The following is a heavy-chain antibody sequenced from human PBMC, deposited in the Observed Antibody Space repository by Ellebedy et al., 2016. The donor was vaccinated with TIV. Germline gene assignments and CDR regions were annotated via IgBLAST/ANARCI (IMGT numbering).Heavy chain of an antibody. J-gene: IGHJ5*02. V-gene: IGHV1-2*02. CDR2: INPNSGGT. CDR1: GYTFTGYY. CDR3: AREGLTMVRGVIWWFDP. Sequence: AASVKVSCKASGYTFTGYYMHWVRQAPGQGLEWMGWINPNSGGTNYAQKFQGRVTMTRDTSISTAYMELNRLRSDDTAVYFCAREGLTMVRGVIWWFDPWGQGTLVTVSS. D-gene: IGHD3-10*01.